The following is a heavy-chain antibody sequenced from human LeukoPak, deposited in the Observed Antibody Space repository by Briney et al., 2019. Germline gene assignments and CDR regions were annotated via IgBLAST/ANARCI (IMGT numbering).Heavy chain of an antibody. CDR1: GGSISSYY. CDR2: IYYSGST. J-gene: IGHJ3*02. V-gene: IGHV4-59*01. Sequence: PSETLSLTCTVSGGSISSYYWSRIRQPPGKGLEWIGYIYYSGSTNYNPSLKSRVTISVDTSKNQFSLKLSSVTAADTAVYYCARDPGGYGDYAAFDIWGQGTMVTVSS. CDR3: ARDPGGYGDYAAFDI. D-gene: IGHD4-17*01.